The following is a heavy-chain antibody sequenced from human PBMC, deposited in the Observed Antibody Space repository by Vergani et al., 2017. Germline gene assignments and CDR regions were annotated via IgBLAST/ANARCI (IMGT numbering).Heavy chain of an antibody. V-gene: IGHV5-51*03. CDR3: ARFFRWWGSVASVFLDY. J-gene: IGHJ4*02. D-gene: IGHD2-15*01. CDR2: IYPGDSDT. Sequence: EVQLVQSGVEVKKPGESLKISCKVSGYNFTNYWIGWVRQMPGKGLEWMGIIYPGDSDTRYGPSFQGQVTISAAKSISTAYLQWNSLKASDTAMYYCARFFRWWGSVASVFLDYWGQGTLVTVSS. CDR1: GYNFTNYW.